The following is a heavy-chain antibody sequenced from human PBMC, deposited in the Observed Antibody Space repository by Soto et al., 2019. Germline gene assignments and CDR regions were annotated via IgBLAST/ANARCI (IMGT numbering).Heavy chain of an antibody. CDR2: ISSSSSYI. J-gene: IGHJ5*02. D-gene: IGHD3-10*01. CDR3: ARDLWFGESNPKRGWFDP. CDR1: GFTFSSYS. V-gene: IGHV3-21*01. Sequence: EVQLVESGGGLVKPGGSLRLSCAASGFTFSSYSMNWVRQAPGKGLEWVSSISSSSSYIYYADSVKGRFTISRDNAKNSLYLQMNSLRAEDTAVYYCARDLWFGESNPKRGWFDPWGQGTLVTASS.